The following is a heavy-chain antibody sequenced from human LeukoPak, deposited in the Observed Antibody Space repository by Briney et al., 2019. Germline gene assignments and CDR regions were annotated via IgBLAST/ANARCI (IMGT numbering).Heavy chain of an antibody. CDR3: ARSKGQQLVQYYFDY. Sequence: NPNSGGTNYAQKFQGRVTMTRDTSISAAYMELSRLRSDDTAVYYCARSKGQQLVQYYFDYWGQGTLSPSPQ. D-gene: IGHD6-13*01. V-gene: IGHV1-2*02. J-gene: IGHJ4*02. CDR2: NPNSGGT.